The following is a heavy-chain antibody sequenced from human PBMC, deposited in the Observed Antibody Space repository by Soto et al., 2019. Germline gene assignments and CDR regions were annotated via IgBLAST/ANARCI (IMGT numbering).Heavy chain of an antibody. CDR2: ISYTGSA. Sequence: QLQLQESGPGLVKPSETLPLTCTVSTGSISSSSYYWGWIRQPPGKGLEWIATISYTGSAYYSSSLKSRVTISVDPSKSQFSLKLNSVTAADTAMYYGAKYTEHSPAAFDVWGQGTMVAVSS. CDR1: TGSISSSSYY. D-gene: IGHD6-6*01. CDR3: AKYTEHSPAAFDV. J-gene: IGHJ3*01. V-gene: IGHV4-39*01.